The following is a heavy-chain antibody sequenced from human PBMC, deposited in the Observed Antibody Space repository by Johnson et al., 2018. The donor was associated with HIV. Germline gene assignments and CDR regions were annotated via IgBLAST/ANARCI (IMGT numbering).Heavy chain of an antibody. D-gene: IGHD1-1*01. CDR1: GLSLSAYG. V-gene: IGHV3-33*01. CDR3: ARGDIGWNDDFSFDI. CDR2: IWPDGSNR. J-gene: IGHJ3*02. Sequence: QVQLMESGGGVVQPGTSLRLSCEASGLSLSAYGLHWVRQAPGKGLEWLAVIWPDGSNRFYADSVKGLFTISRDTSKNTLCLQMNSLRGEDTAVYYCARGDIGWNDDFSFDIWGQGTMVTVSS.